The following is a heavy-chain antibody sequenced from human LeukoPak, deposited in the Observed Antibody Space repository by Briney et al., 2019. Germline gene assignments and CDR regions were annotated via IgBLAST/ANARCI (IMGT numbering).Heavy chain of an antibody. J-gene: IGHJ3*02. CDR3: ARPYYDSSGYYQNDAFDI. Sequence: GESLKISCKGSGYSFTSYWIGWVRQMPGKGLEWMGIIYPGDSDTRYSPSFQGQVTISADKSISTAYLQWSSLKASDTAMYYCARPYYDSSGYYQNDAFDIWGQGTMVTVSS. D-gene: IGHD3-22*01. V-gene: IGHV5-51*01. CDR2: IYPGDSDT. CDR1: GYSFTSYW.